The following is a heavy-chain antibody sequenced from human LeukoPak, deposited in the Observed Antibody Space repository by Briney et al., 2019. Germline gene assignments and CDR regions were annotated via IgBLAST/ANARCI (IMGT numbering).Heavy chain of an antibody. V-gene: IGHV4-39*07. D-gene: IGHD3-22*01. J-gene: IGHJ4*02. CDR3: ASEAYYYDSSGYYKY. CDR2: IYYSGST. CDR1: GGSISSNSYY. Sequence: SETLSLTCAVSGGSISSNSYYWGWIRQPPGKGLEWIGSIYYSGSTYYNPSLKSRVTMSVDTSKDQFSLKLSSVTAADTAVYYCASEAYYYDSSGYYKYWGQGTLVTVSS.